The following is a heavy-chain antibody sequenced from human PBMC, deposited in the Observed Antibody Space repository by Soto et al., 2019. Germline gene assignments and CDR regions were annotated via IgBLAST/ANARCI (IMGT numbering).Heavy chain of an antibody. Sequence: ASVKVSCKASGYTFTSYGISWVRQAPGQGLEWMGWISAYNGNTNYAQKLQGRVTMTTDTSTSTAYMELRSLRSDDTAVYYCARAPGIVVVLAGDAFDIWGQGTMVTVS. V-gene: IGHV1-18*01. CDR2: ISAYNGNT. J-gene: IGHJ3*02. D-gene: IGHD2-15*01. CDR3: ARAPGIVVVLAGDAFDI. CDR1: GYTFTSYG.